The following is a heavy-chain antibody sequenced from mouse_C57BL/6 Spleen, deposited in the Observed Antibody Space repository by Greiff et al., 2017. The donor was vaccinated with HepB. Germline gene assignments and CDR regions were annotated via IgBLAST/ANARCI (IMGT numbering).Heavy chain of an antibody. CDR1: GFSFTSYG. Sequence: VQLQQSGPGLVAPSQSLSITCTVSGFSFTSYGVDWVRQPPGKGLEWLGVIWGGGSTNYNSALMSRLSISKDNSKSQVFLKRNSLQTDDTAMYYCAKRRDGYLDAMDYWGQGTSVTVSS. D-gene: IGHD2-3*01. V-gene: IGHV2-9*01. CDR3: AKRRDGYLDAMDY. J-gene: IGHJ4*01. CDR2: IWGGGST.